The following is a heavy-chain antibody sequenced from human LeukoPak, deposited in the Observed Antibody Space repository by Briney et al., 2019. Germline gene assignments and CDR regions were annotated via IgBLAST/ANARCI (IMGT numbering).Heavy chain of an antibody. Sequence: GGSLRLSCAASGLPFSTFWMTWVRQAPGKGLEWVANINQDGSEEYYVDSVKGRFTISRDNAKNSVYLQMNSLRVEDTGIYYCARNARGPGDYWGQGTVVTVSS. V-gene: IGHV3-7*01. CDR1: GLPFSTFW. J-gene: IGHJ4*02. D-gene: IGHD2-2*01. CDR3: ARNARGPGDY. CDR2: INQDGSEE.